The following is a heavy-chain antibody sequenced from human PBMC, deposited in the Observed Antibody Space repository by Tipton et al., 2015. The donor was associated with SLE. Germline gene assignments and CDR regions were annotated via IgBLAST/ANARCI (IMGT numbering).Heavy chain of an antibody. D-gene: IGHD6-13*01. Sequence: TLSLTCTVSGGSISSYYWSWIPQPPGKGLAWLGYIYYSGSTNYNPSLKSRVTISVDTSKNKFSLKLSSVTAADTAVYYCAREGYSSSWLYWYFDLWGRGTLVTVSS. V-gene: IGHV4-59*01. J-gene: IGHJ2*01. CDR3: AREGYSSSWLYWYFDL. CDR2: IYYSGST. CDR1: GGSISSYY.